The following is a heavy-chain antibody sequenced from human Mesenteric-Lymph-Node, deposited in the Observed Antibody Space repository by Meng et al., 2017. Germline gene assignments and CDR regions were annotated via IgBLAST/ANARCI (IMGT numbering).Heavy chain of an antibody. D-gene: IGHD2-21*02. CDR3: ARDGGAYCGGDCYSPGVFDY. V-gene: IGHV3-23*01. Sequence: MRWVRQAPGKGLEWVSAISAADSNTYYADSVTGRFTISRDNSKNTVYLQMNSLGAEDTAVYYCARDGGAYCGGDCYSPGVFDYWGQGTLVTVSS. CDR2: ISAADSNT. J-gene: IGHJ4*02.